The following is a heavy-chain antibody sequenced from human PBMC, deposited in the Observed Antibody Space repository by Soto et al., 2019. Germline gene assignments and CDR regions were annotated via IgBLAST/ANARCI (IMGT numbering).Heavy chain of an antibody. Sequence: EMQLLESGGGLGQPGGSLRLSCVASPITVYNFAAMSWVRQTPERGLEWVSTISGRGDHRYYADSVKGRFTISRDNSKNVLYLRLDARRADPPAVYCCAKDRAVDTQTPPAMDAWGQGTTVT. V-gene: IGHV3-23*01. J-gene: IGHJ6*02. CDR1: PITVYNFAA. D-gene: IGHD3-10*01. CDR3: AKDRAVDTQTPPAMDA. CDR2: ISGRGDHR.